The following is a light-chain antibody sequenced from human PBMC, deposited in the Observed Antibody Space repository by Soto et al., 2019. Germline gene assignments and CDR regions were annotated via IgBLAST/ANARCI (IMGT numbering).Light chain of an antibody. V-gene: IGLV1-40*01. CDR1: SSNIGPGYD. Sequence: QSVLTQPPSVSGAPGQRVTISCTGSSSNIGPGYDVHWYQQLPGTAPKLLIYSNPNRPSGVPDRFSGSRSGTSASLAISGIQSEDEAEYYCSAWDDSLNGVVFGGGTKLTVL. J-gene: IGLJ2*01. CDR3: SAWDDSLNGVV. CDR2: SNP.